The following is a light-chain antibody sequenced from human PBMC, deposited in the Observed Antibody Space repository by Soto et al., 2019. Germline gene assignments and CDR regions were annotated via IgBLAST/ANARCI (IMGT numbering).Light chain of an antibody. Sequence: EILMTQSPATLSVSPGERVILSCRASQSVGSTLAWHQHKPGQAPGLLIRGSSTRATGVPARFSGSGSGTEFTLTVSSLQSEDFAVYYCQQYSTSLTFGGGTTLEIK. V-gene: IGKV3-15*01. CDR2: GSS. CDR1: QSVGST. CDR3: QQYSTSLT. J-gene: IGKJ4*02.